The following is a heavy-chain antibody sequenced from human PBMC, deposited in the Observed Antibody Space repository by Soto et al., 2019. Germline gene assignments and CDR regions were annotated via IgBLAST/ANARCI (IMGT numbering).Heavy chain of an antibody. CDR1: GGSISSSSYY. D-gene: IGHD3-3*01. J-gene: IGHJ6*03. CDR2: IYYSGST. V-gene: IGHV4-39*02. Sequence: SETLSLTCTVSGGSISSSSYYWGWIRQPPGKGLEWIGSIYYSGSTYYNPSLKSRVTISVDTSKNQFSLKLSSVTAADTAVYYCARDDITIFGVVMDYYMDVWGKGTTVTVSS. CDR3: ARDDITIFGVVMDYYMDV.